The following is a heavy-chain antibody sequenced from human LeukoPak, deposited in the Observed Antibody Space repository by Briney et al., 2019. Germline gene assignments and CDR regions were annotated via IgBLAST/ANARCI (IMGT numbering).Heavy chain of an antibody. V-gene: IGHV3-33*01. J-gene: IGHJ5*02. CDR2: IWYDGSNK. D-gene: IGHD4-23*01. Sequence: RGSLRLSCAASGFTFSSYGMHWVRQAPGKGLEWVAVIWYDGSNKYYADCVKGRFTISRDNSKNTLYLQMNSLRADDTAVYYCARDLSEPDYGGNSDWFDPWGQGTLVSVFS. CDR3: ARDLSEPDYGGNSDWFDP. CDR1: GFTFSSYG.